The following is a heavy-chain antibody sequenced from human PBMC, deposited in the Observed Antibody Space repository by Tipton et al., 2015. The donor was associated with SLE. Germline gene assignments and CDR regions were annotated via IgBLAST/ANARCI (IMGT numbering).Heavy chain of an antibody. CDR2: ISSSSNTV. CDR3: ARDGGGAYSGRHDY. CDR1: GFTFSDYY. V-gene: IGHV3-11*04. Sequence: SLRLSCAASGFTFSDYYMSWIRPAPGKGLEWVSYISSSSNTVYYAESVKGRFTISRHNAKNSLYLQMSSLRAEDTAVYYCARDGGGAYSGRHDYWGQGTLVTVSS. J-gene: IGHJ4*02. D-gene: IGHD1-26*01.